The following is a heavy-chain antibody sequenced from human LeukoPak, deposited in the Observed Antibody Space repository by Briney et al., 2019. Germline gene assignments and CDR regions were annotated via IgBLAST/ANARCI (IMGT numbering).Heavy chain of an antibody. Sequence: SETLSLTCTVSGGSIXSSSXYXGXIRRPXGKGLEWIGSIYYSGSTXYNPSLKSRTTVSVDTSKNQFSLKLSSVTAADTAVYYCVRGSTLRHYQYWGQGTLVTVSS. CDR3: VRGSTLRHYQY. D-gene: IGHD3-16*01. V-gene: IGHV4-39*01. CDR1: GGSIXSSSXY. J-gene: IGHJ4*02. CDR2: IYYSGST.